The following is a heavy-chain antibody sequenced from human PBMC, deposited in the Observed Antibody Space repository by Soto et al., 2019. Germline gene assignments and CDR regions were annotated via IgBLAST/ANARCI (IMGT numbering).Heavy chain of an antibody. CDR2: IDNAGTDS. J-gene: IGHJ6*04. Sequence: EVQLVESGGGLVQPGGSLRLSCAASGFTLSVRSMHWVRQEPGKGLVWVSGIDNAGTDSTYADSVTGRFTSSRDNAKNMMYLQMTRLRGEDTAVYYCARGWFGPDVWGKGTTVTVSS. D-gene: IGHD3-10*01. CDR3: ARGWFGPDV. CDR1: GFTLSVRS. V-gene: IGHV3-74*01.